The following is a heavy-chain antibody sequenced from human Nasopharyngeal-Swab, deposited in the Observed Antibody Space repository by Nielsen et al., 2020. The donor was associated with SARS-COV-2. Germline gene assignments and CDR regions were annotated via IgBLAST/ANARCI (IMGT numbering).Heavy chain of an antibody. CDR1: GFTFSNYG. CDR3: ARDRVLWFGENWFDP. V-gene: IGHV3-33*01. J-gene: IGHJ5*02. Sequence: GGSLRLSCVASGFTFSNYGMHWVRQAPGKGLEWVAVIWYDGSNKYYADSVKGRFTISRDNSKNTVYLQMNSLRAEDTAVYYCARDRVLWFGENWFDPWGQGTLVTVSS. CDR2: IWYDGSNK. D-gene: IGHD3-10*01.